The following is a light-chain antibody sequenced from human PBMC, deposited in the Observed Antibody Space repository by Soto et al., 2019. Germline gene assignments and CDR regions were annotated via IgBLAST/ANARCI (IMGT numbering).Light chain of an antibody. J-gene: IGKJ1*01. CDR1: QSISSW. Sequence: DIQMTQSPSTLSASVVDRVTITCRASQSISSWLAWYQKKPGKAPKLLSYKASSLESGVPSRFSGSGSGTEFTLTSRGLQPDDFATYYCQQYNSLWTVGQGTKVEIK. CDR3: QQYNSLWT. V-gene: IGKV1-5*03. CDR2: KAS.